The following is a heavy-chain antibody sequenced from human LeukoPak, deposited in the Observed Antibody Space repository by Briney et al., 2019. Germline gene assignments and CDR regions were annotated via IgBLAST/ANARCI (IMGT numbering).Heavy chain of an antibody. CDR2: IYYSGST. CDR3: ARGYPRPRITMVRGVITSYSYFDY. V-gene: IGHV4-39*07. Sequence: PSETLSLTCSVSGVSISNSGYYWGWIRQPPGKGLEWIGSIYYSGSTYYNPSLKSRVTISVDTSKNQFSLKLSSVTAADTAVYYCARGYPRPRITMVRGVITSYSYFDYWGQGTLVTVSS. D-gene: IGHD3-10*01. J-gene: IGHJ4*02. CDR1: GVSISNSGYY.